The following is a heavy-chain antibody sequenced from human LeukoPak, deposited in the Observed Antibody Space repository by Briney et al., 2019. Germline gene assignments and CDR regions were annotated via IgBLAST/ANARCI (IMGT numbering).Heavy chain of an antibody. Sequence: SETLSLTCAVSGYSISSGYYWGWIRQPPGKGLEWIGSIYHSGSTYYNPSLKSRVTISVDTSKNQFSPKLSSVTAADTAVYYCAQRVRGGNNWFDPWGQGTLVTVSS. V-gene: IGHV4-38-2*01. D-gene: IGHD1-1*01. CDR2: IYHSGST. J-gene: IGHJ5*02. CDR3: AQRVRGGNNWFDP. CDR1: GYSISSGYY.